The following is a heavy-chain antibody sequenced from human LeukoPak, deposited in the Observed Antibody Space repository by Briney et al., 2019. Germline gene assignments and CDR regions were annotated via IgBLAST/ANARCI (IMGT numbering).Heavy chain of an antibody. CDR3: AKGGYDSSGFDY. CDR2: IWYDGSNK. J-gene: IGHJ4*02. V-gene: IGHV3-33*06. Sequence: GSLRLSCAASGFTFSSYGMLWVRQAPGKGLEWVAVIWYDGSNKYYADSVKGRFTISRDNSKNTLYLQMNSLRAEDTAVYYCAKGGYDSSGFDYWGQGTLVTVSS. D-gene: IGHD3-22*01. CDR1: GFTFSSYG.